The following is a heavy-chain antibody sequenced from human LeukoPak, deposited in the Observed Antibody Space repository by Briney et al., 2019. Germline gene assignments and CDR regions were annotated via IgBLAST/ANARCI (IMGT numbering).Heavy chain of an antibody. CDR3: ARRYYDIGGYSDH. CDR1: GFTFSSYV. CDR2: IGSTSSYI. J-gene: IGHJ5*02. V-gene: IGHV3-21*01. Sequence: GGSLRLSCAASGFTFSSYVINWVRQAPGKWLEWVSSIGSTSSYIYYADSVKGRFTISRDNAKNSLYLQMNSLRAEDTAVYYCARRYYDIGGYSDHWGQGTLVTVSS. D-gene: IGHD3-22*01.